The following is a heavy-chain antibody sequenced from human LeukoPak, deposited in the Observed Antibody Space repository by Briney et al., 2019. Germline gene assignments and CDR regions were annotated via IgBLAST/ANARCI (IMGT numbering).Heavy chain of an antibody. D-gene: IGHD3-16*01. J-gene: IGHJ3*02. CDR1: GYTFTGYY. CDR3: ARIMIEKTPGDDAFDI. Sequence: GASVKVSCKASGYTFTGYYMHWVRQAPGQRLEWMGWINAGNGNTKYSQKFQGRVTITRDTSASTAYMELSSLRSEDTAVYYCARIMIEKTPGDDAFDIWGQGTMVTVSS. V-gene: IGHV1-3*01. CDR2: INAGNGNT.